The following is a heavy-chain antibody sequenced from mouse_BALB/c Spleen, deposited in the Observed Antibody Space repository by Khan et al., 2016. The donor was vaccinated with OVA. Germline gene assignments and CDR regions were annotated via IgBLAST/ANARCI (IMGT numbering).Heavy chain of an antibody. Sequence: EVQLVESGGDLVKPGGSLKLSCAASGFTFSTYGMSWVRQTPDRRLEWVATVSTGGSYTYYPDSVKGRFTISRDNAKNTLYLQMNSLKSEDTAMFYCTRRAYGDDSEGFAYWGQGTLVTVSA. CDR2: VSTGGSYT. CDR1: GFTFSTYG. V-gene: IGHV5-6*01. J-gene: IGHJ3*01. D-gene: IGHD3-3*01. CDR3: TRRAYGDDSEGFAY.